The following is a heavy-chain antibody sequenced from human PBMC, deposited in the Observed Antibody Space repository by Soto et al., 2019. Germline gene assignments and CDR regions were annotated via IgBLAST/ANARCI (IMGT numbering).Heavy chain of an antibody. D-gene: IGHD2-21*02. Sequence: EVQLVETGGGLIQPGGSLRLSCAVSGFSVSDNFMSWVRQAPGKGLEWVSVIYWDGSTYYADSVKGRFAMSRDNSKNTLFLQMNSLRAEDTAVYYCVRCHTCCTDCYQNWFDTWGRGTLVTVSS. CDR3: VRCHTCCTDCYQNWFDT. J-gene: IGHJ5*02. CDR1: GFSVSDNF. V-gene: IGHV3-53*02. CDR2: IYWDGST.